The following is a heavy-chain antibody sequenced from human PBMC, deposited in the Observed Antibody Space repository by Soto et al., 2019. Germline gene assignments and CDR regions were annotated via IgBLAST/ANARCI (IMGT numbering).Heavy chain of an antibody. J-gene: IGHJ6*02. CDR3: ARELAAAAYYYYGMDV. CDR2: SSSSGRTI. D-gene: IGHD6-13*01. Sequence: QVQLVESGGGLVKPGGSLRLSCAASGFIFSDYYMSWIRQAPGKGLEWVSYSSSSGRTIYYADSVKGRFTISRDNAKNSLFLQMNSLRVEDTAVYYCARELAAAAYYYYGMDVWGQGTTVTVSS. V-gene: IGHV3-11*01. CDR1: GFIFSDYY.